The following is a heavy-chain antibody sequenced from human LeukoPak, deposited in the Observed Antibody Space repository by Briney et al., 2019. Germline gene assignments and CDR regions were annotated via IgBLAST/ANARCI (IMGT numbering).Heavy chain of an antibody. V-gene: IGHV4-61*02. Sequence: SETLSLTCTVSGGSISSGSYYWSWIRQPAGKGLEWIGRTYTSGSTNYNPSLKSRVTISIDTSKNQFSLRLSSVTAADTAVYYCARDLYYYGSGSNWFDPWGQGTLVTVSS. CDR1: GGSISSGSYY. J-gene: IGHJ5*02. D-gene: IGHD3-10*01. CDR3: ARDLYYYGSGSNWFDP. CDR2: TYTSGST.